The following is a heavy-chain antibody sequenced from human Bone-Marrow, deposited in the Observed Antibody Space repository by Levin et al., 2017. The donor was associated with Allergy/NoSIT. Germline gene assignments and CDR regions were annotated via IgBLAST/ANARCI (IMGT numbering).Heavy chain of an antibody. J-gene: IGHJ6*02. CDR3: ARGGDSSYYGMDV. V-gene: IGHV4-30-4*01. CDR1: GGSINSNEYY. Sequence: PSETLSLTCTVSGGSINSNEYYWSWIRQSPGTGLEWIGYIYYSGTTYYNPSLRSRATISLDMSKNQFSLKVNSVTAADTAVYYCARGGDSSYYGMDVWGLGTTITVSS. CDR2: IYYSGTT.